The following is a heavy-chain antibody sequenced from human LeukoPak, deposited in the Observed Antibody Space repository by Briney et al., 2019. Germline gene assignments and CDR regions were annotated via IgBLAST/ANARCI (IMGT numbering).Heavy chain of an antibody. CDR1: GGSISSYY. D-gene: IGHD6-19*01. Sequence: SSETLSLTCTVSGGSISSYYWSWIRQPPGKGLEWIGYIYYSGSTNYNPSLKSRVTISVDTSKNQFSLKLSSVTAADTAVYYCARESSSGFYLHYWGQGALVTVSS. V-gene: IGHV4-59*01. CDR3: ARESSSGFYLHY. J-gene: IGHJ4*02. CDR2: IYYSGST.